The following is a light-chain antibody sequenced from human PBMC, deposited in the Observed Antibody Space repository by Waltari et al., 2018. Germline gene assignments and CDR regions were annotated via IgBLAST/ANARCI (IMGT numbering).Light chain of an antibody. V-gene: IGLV2-11*01. CDR2: DVT. CDR3: CSYAGSDTYV. CDR1: SSDVGGYSY. J-gene: IGLJ1*01. Sequence: QSALTQPRSVSGSPGQSVAIPCTGTSSDVGGYSYVSWYQHHPGKAPKIIIYDVTRRPSWVPDRFSGSKSGNTASLTISGLQADDEAHYYCCSYAGSDTYVFGTGTEVTVL.